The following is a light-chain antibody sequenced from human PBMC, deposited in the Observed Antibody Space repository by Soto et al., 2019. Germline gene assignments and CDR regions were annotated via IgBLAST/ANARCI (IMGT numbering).Light chain of an antibody. J-gene: IGLJ3*02. CDR2: EVN. CDR1: NSDVGAYNY. Sequence: QSALTQPASVSGSPGQSITISCTGSNSDVGAYNYVSWYQQHPGEAPKLIIYEVNNRPSGVSHRFSGSKSGNTASLTISGLQADDEADYYCASYTISSTRVFGGGTKLTVL. CDR3: ASYTISSTRV. V-gene: IGLV2-14*01.